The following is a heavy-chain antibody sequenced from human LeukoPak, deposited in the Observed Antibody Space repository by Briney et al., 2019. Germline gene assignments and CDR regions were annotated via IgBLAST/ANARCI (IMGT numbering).Heavy chain of an antibody. D-gene: IGHD2-2*01. CDR3: AKVYDNQLLFNWFDP. CDR2: ISHDAKST. V-gene: IGHV3-30*18. CDR1: GFTFSSYG. Sequence: PGGSLRLSCATSGFTFSSYGMHWVRQVPGKGLEWVTVISHDAKSTYHVDSVKGRFTISRDNSKNTLYLQMDSLRAEDTAVYYCAKVYDNQLLFNWFDPWGQGTLVTVSS. J-gene: IGHJ5*02.